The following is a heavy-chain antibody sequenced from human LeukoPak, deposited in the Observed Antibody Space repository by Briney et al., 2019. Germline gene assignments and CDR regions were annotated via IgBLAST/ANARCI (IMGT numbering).Heavy chain of an antibody. CDR2: IRRKVNSYET. D-gene: IGHD3-22*01. CDR3: TSVSVVVIGRDMDV. Sequence: GGSLRLSCAASGFTFSGSAMHWVRQASGKGLEWVGRIRRKVNSYETAYAAPVKGRFTISRDDSKNTAYLQMNSLKTEDTAVYYCTSVSVVVIGRDMDVWGKGTTVTVSS. J-gene: IGHJ6*03. V-gene: IGHV3-73*01. CDR1: GFTFSGSA.